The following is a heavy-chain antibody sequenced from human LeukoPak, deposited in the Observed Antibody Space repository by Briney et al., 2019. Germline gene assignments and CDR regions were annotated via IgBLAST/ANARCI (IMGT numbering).Heavy chain of an antibody. J-gene: IGHJ3*02. CDR3: ARQGCSGGSCYSANDAFDI. CDR1: GFTFSSYV. V-gene: IGHV3-23*01. Sequence: GGSLRLSCAASGFTFSSYVMNWVRQAPGKGLEWVSVISGGGGSTYYADSVKGRFTISRDNAKNSLYLQMNSLRAEDTAVYYCARQGCSGGSCYSANDAFDIWGQGTMVTVSS. D-gene: IGHD2-15*01. CDR2: ISGGGGST.